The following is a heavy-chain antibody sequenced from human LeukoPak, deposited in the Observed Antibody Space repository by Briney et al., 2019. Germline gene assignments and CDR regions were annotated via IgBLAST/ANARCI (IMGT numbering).Heavy chain of an antibody. Sequence: GRSLRLSCAASGFTFSSNSMNWVRQEPGKGLEWVSSISSSSSYIYYADSVKGRFTISRDNAKNTLYLQMNSLRAEDTAVYYCARVGFLLSGAFDIWGQGTMVTVSS. CDR3: ARVGFLLSGAFDI. D-gene: IGHD2-15*01. CDR2: ISSSSSYI. CDR1: GFTFSSNS. V-gene: IGHV3-21*01. J-gene: IGHJ3*02.